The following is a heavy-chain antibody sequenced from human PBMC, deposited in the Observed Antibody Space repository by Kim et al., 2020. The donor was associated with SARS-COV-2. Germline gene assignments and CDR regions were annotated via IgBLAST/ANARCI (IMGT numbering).Heavy chain of an antibody. CDR3: ARDGGATVTTQYYFDY. V-gene: IGHV1-46*01. D-gene: IGHD4-17*01. CDR1: GYTFTSYY. CDR2: INPSGGST. Sequence: ASVKVSCKASGYTFTSYYMHWVRQAPGQGLEWMGIINPSGGSTSYAQKFQGRVTMTRDTSTSTVYMELSSLRSEDTAVYYCARDGGATVTTQYYFDYWGQGTLVTVSS. J-gene: IGHJ4*02.